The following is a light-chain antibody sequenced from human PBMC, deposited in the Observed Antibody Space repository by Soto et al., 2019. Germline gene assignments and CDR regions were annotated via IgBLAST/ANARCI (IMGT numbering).Light chain of an antibody. CDR2: EGS. CDR3: CSYAGSSTLYV. V-gene: IGLV2-23*01. CDR1: SSDVGSYNL. Sequence: QSALTQPASVSGSPGQSITISCTGTSSDVGSYNLVSWYQQHPGEAPKLIIYEGSKRPSGVSNRFSASKSGNTASLTISGLQAEDEADYYCCSYAGSSTLYVFGTGTKLTVL. J-gene: IGLJ1*01.